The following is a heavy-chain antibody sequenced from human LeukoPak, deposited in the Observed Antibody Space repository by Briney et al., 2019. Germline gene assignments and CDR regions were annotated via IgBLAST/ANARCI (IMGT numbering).Heavy chain of an antibody. J-gene: IGHJ6*03. CDR1: GYTFTSYG. V-gene: IGHV1-18*01. CDR2: ISAYNGNT. Sequence: ASVKVSCKASGYTFTSYGISWVRQAPGQGLEWMGWISAYNGNTNYAQKLQGRVTMTRDTSTSTAYMELRSLRSDDTAVYYCASLGDYGDYSEAYYYMDLWGKETTVTVSS. CDR3: ASLGDYGDYSEAYYYMDL. D-gene: IGHD4-17*01.